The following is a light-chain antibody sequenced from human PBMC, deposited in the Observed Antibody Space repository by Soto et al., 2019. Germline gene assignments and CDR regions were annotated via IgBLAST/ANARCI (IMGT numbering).Light chain of an antibody. CDR3: QQSYSSPRT. CDR2: AAS. CDR1: QSISTY. J-gene: IGKJ1*01. V-gene: IGKV1-39*01. Sequence: DIQFTQSPFSLSSSVGDRVTITCLSSQSISTYLNWYQQKPGKAPKLLIYAASSLQSGVPSRFRGSGSGTDFILTISTLQPEDFATYYCQQSYSSPRTFGQGTKV.